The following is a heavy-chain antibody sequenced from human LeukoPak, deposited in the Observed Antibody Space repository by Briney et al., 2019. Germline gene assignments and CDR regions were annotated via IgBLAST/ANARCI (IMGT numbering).Heavy chain of an antibody. Sequence: PGGSLRLSCAASGFSFNNYAMSWVRQAPGKGLDWVSAISTTGGSTYYADSVKGRFTVSRDNSKNTLSLQMDSLRVEDTALYYCAKDWTTVVTPKGYYFDSWGQGTLVTVSS. D-gene: IGHD4-23*01. CDR3: AKDWTTVVTPKGYYFDS. J-gene: IGHJ4*02. CDR1: GFSFNNYA. CDR2: ISTTGGST. V-gene: IGHV3-23*01.